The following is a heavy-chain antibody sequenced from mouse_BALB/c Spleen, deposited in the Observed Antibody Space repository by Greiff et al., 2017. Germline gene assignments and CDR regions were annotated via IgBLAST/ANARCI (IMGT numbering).Heavy chain of an antibody. D-gene: IGHD1-3*01. Sequence: EVQLQESGPGLVKPSQSLSLTCTVTGYSITSDYAWNWIRQFPGNKLEWMGYISYSGSTSYNPSLKSRISITRDTSKNQFFLQLNSVTTEDTATYYCARGESGWFAYWGQGTLVTVSA. CDR3: ARGESGWFAY. V-gene: IGHV3-2*02. CDR2: ISYSGST. CDR1: GYSITSDYA. J-gene: IGHJ3*01.